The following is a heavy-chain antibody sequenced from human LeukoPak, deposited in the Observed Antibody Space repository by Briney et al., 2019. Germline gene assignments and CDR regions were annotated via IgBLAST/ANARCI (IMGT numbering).Heavy chain of an antibody. V-gene: IGHV4-30-2*01. J-gene: IGHJ3*02. CDR1: GGSISSGGYY. D-gene: IGHD1-7*01. CDR2: IYHSGST. Sequence: PSETLSLTCTVSGGSISSGGYYWSWIRQPPGKGLEWIGYIYHSGSTYYNPSLKSRVTISVDRSKNQFSLKLSSVTAADTAVYYCARDSGELELTNRAFDIWGQGTMVTVSS. CDR3: ARDSGELELTNRAFDI.